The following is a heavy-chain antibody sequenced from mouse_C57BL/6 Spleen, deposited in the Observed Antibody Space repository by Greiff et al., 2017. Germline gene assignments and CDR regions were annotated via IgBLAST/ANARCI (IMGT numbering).Heavy chain of an antibody. CDR2: IHPNSGST. V-gene: IGHV1-64*01. CDR1: GYTFTSYW. D-gene: IGHD1-1*01. J-gene: IGHJ3*01. CDR3: ARDYSSSAAWFAY. Sequence: QVQLQQPGAELVKPGASVKLSCKASGYTFTSYWMHWVKQRPGQGLEWIGMIHPNSGSTNYNEKFKSKATLTVDKSSSTAYMQLSSLTSEDSAVYYCARDYSSSAAWFAYWGQGTLVTVSA.